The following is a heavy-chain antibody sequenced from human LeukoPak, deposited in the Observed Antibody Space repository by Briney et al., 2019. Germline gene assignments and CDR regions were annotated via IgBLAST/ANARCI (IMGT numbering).Heavy chain of an antibody. J-gene: IGHJ3*02. V-gene: IGHV3-11*06. Sequence: GGSLRLSCAASGFTFSDYYMSWIRQAPGKGLEWVSYISSSSSYTNYADSVKGRFTISKDHAKNSLYLQMNSLRAEDTAVYYCARDPKDFWSGSPDAFDIWGQGTMVTVSS. CDR1: GFTFSDYY. CDR2: ISSSSSYT. CDR3: ARDPKDFWSGSPDAFDI. D-gene: IGHD3-3*01.